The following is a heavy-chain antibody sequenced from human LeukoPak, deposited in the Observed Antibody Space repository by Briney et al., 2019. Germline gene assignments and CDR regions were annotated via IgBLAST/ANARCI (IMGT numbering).Heavy chain of an antibody. CDR2: INTNTGNP. V-gene: IGHV7-4-1*02. CDR1: GYTFTSYA. Sequence: ASVKVSCKASGYTFTSYAMNWVRQAPGQGLEWMGWINTNTGNPTYAQGFTGRFVFSLDTSVSTAYLQISSLKAEDTAVYYCARVANDFWSGYPVGFDPWGQGTLVTVPS. J-gene: IGHJ5*02. D-gene: IGHD3-3*01. CDR3: ARVANDFWSGYPVGFDP.